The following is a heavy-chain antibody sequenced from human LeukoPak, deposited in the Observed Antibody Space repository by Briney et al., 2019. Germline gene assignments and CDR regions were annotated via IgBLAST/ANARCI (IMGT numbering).Heavy chain of an antibody. CDR3: AKLPSRSSHSYFDY. CDR2: ISGSGGST. J-gene: IGHJ4*02. CDR1: GLTFSNYP. Sequence: GGSLRLSCATSGLTFSNYPMSWVRQAPGKGLEWVSAISGSGGSTYYADSVKGRFTISRDNSKNTLYLQMNSLRAEDTAVYYCAKLPSRSSHSYFDYWGQGTLVTVSS. V-gene: IGHV3-23*01. D-gene: IGHD6-13*01.